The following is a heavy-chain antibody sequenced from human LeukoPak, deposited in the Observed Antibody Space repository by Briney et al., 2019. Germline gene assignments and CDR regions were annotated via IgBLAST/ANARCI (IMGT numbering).Heavy chain of an antibody. Sequence: GTSVKVSCKASGFTFTNSAVQWVRQARGQRLEWIGWIVVGSGNTNYAQKFQERVTLTRDMSTGTAYMELSSLRSEDTAVYYCAAESVGSGSTAFDPWGQGTLVTVSS. CDR1: GFTFTNSA. D-gene: IGHD1-26*01. J-gene: IGHJ5*02. V-gene: IGHV1-58*01. CDR3: AAESVGSGSTAFDP. CDR2: IVVGSGNT.